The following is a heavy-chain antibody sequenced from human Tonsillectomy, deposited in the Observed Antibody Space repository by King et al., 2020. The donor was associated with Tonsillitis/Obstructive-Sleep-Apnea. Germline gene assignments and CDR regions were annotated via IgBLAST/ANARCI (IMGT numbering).Heavy chain of an antibody. D-gene: IGHD2-15*01. V-gene: IGHV3-49*05. J-gene: IGHJ4*02. CDR2: IRSKAYGGTT. CDR1: GFTFGDYA. CDR3: TRPICCSGGSCYSYYFDY. Sequence: VQLVESGGGLVKPGRSLRLSCTASGFTFGDYAMSWFRQAPGKGLEWVGFIRSKAYGGTTEYAASVKGRFTISRDDSKSIAYLQMNSLKTEDTAVYYCTRPICCSGGSCYSYYFDYWGQGTLVTVSS.